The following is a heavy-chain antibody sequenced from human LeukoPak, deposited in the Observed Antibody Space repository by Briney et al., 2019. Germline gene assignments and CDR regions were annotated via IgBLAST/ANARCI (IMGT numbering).Heavy chain of an antibody. CDR1: GYTFTGYY. CDR3: GRGSGGTPQVLDY. CDR2: INTNSGGT. J-gene: IGHJ4*02. V-gene: IGHV1-2*02. D-gene: IGHD2-15*01. Sequence: ASVKVSCKASGYTFTGYYIHWVRQAPGQGLEWMGWINTNSGGTSYAQKFQGRVTMTWNTSISTVYMELNRLRPDDTAVFYCGRGSGGTPQVLDYWGQGTLVTVSS.